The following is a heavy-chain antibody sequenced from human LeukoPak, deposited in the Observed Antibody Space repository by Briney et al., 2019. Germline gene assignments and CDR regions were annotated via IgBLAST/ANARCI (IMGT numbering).Heavy chain of an antibody. CDR3: VFGSCSDGSCYHY. D-gene: IGHD2-15*01. CDR2: ITHSGST. J-gene: IGHJ4*02. V-gene: IGHV4-34*01. CDR1: GGSFRSYF. Sequence: PSETLSLTCAVYGGSFRSYFWNWIRQPPGKGLEWIGEITHSGSTNYNPSLKSRVTPSLDTSKNQFALKLSSVTAADTALYCCVFGSCSDGSCYHYWGQGALVTVSS.